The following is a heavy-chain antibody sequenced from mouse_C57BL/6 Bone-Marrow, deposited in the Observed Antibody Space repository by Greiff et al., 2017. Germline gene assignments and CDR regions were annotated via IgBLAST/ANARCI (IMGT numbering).Heavy chain of an antibody. D-gene: IGHD4-1*01. V-gene: IGHV1-62-2*01. J-gene: IGHJ2*01. CDR2: FYPGSGSI. Sequence: QVQLQQSGAELVKPGASVKLSCKASGYTFTEYSIHWVKQRPGQGLEWIGWFYPGSGSIKYNEKFKDKATLTADKSSSTVYMERSSLTSEDSAVYFCARHALHWDREYYFDCWGQGTTLTVYS. CDR1: GYTFTEYS. CDR3: ARHALHWDREYYFDC.